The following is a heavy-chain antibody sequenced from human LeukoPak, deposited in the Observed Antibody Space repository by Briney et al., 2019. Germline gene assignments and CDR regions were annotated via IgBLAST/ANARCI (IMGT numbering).Heavy chain of an antibody. CDR3: ARQYNYDSRAFDY. V-gene: IGHV3-7*03. D-gene: IGHD5-18*01. CDR1: GFTFSSYW. J-gene: IGHJ4*02. CDR2: IKQDGSEK. Sequence: PGGSLRLSCAASGFTFSSYWMSWVRQAPGKGLEWVANIKQDGSEKYYVDSVKGRFTISRDNAKNSLYLQMNSLRAEDTAVYYCARQYNYDSRAFDYWGQGTLVTVSS.